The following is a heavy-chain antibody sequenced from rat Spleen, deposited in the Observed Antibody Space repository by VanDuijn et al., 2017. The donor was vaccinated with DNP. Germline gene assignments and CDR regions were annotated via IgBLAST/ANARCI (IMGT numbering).Heavy chain of an antibody. CDR3: ARHLPTRGNFDY. CDR2: IIYDGSST. CDR1: GFTFSDYA. D-gene: IGHD3-2*01. Sequence: EVQLVESGGGLVQPGRSLKLSCAASGFTFSDYAMAWVRQAPKKGLEWVATIIYDGSSTYYRDSVKGRFTISRDNAKSTLYLQMDSLRSEDTATYYCARHLPTRGNFDYWGQGVMVTVSS. J-gene: IGHJ2*01. V-gene: IGHV5-17*01.